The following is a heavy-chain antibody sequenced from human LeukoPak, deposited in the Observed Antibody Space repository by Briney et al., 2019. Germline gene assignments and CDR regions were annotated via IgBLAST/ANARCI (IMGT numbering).Heavy chain of an antibody. CDR1: GGSFSGYY. J-gene: IGHJ4*02. CDR3: ARGKGAY. D-gene: IGHD3-16*01. V-gene: IGHV4-34*01. Sequence: SETLSLTCAVYGGSFSGYYWSWIRQPPGKGLEWIGEINHSGSTNYNPSLKSRVTISVDTSKNQFSLKPSSVTAADTAVYYCARGKGAYWGQGTLVTVSS. CDR2: INHSGST.